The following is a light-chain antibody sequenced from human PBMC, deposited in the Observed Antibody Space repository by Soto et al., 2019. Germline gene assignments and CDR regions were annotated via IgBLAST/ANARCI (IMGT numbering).Light chain of an antibody. CDR1: QTISSW. CDR2: KES. V-gene: IGKV1-5*03. Sequence: DIQMTQSPSTLSAYVGDRVTITCRASQTISSWLAWYQQKPGKAPKILIYKESTLKSGVPSRLSGSGSGTELTLTISRLQPDDFATYYCQNYNSYSEACGQGTKVDIK. CDR3: QNYNSYSEA. J-gene: IGKJ1*01.